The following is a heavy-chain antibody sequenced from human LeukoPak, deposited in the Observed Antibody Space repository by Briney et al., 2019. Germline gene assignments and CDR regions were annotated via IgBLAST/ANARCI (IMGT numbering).Heavy chain of an antibody. CDR1: GGSISVPNW. CDR3: ARYYYYYMDV. CDR2: IYHTEST. V-gene: IGHV4-4*02. Sequence: SGTLSLTCAVSGGSISVPNWWSWVRQAPGKGLEWIGEIYHTESTNYNPSLKSRVTISIDKSKNQFSLRLSSVTAADTAVYYCARYYYYYMDVWGKGTSVTVSS. J-gene: IGHJ6*03.